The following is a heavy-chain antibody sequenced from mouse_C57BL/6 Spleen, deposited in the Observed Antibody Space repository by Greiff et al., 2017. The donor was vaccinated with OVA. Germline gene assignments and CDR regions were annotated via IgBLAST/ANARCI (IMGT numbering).Heavy chain of an antibody. CDR3: ARTYYYGSSYFDD. CDR2: IHPNSGST. J-gene: IGHJ2*01. V-gene: IGHV1-64*01. D-gene: IGHD1-1*01. CDR1: GYTFTSYW. Sequence: VQLQQPGAELVKPGASVKLSCKASGYTFTSYWMHWVKQRPGQGLEWIGMIHPNSGSTNYNEKFKSKATLTVDKSSSTAYMQLSSLTSEDSAVYYCARTYYYGSSYFDDWGQGTTLTVSS.